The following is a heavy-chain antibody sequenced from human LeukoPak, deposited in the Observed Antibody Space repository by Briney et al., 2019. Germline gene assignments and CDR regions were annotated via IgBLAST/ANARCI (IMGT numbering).Heavy chain of an antibody. CDR2: TNQDESEK. V-gene: IGHV3-7*05. D-gene: IGHD2-2*01. J-gene: IGHJ4*02. CDR3: ARYCSSDICDSRYFDY. CDR1: GFTFSRYW. Sequence: GGSLRLSGAALGFTFSRYWMSGVRQAPGKGLNGLGNTNQDESEKYFVDSVKGRFTISRDNAKNSLYLQMHSLRVEDTAVYYCARYCSSDICDSRYFDYWGQGTPVTVSS.